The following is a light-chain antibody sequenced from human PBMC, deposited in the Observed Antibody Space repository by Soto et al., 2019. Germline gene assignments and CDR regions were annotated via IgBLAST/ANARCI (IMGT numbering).Light chain of an antibody. CDR2: AAS. CDR1: QSTSSY. V-gene: IGKV1-39*01. J-gene: IGKJ2*01. Sequence: DIQMTQSPSSLSASVGDRVTITCRASQSTSSYLNWYQQKPGKAPKLLIYAASSLQSGVPSRFSGSGSGTDFTLTISSLQPEAFATYYCQQSYSTLVYTFGQGTKLEIK. CDR3: QQSYSTLVYT.